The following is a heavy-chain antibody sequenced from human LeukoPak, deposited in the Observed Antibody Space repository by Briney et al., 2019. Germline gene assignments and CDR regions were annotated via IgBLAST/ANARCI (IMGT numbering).Heavy chain of an antibody. V-gene: IGHV4-34*01. CDR3: ARHHPWFGESNFDY. CDR2: INHSGST. J-gene: IGHJ4*02. CDR1: GGSFSGYY. Sequence: TTSETLSLTCAVYGGSFSGYYWSWIRQPPGKGLEWIGEINHSGSTNYNPSLKSRVTISVDTSKNQFSLKLSSVTAADTAVYYCARHHPWFGESNFDYWGQGTLVTVSS. D-gene: IGHD3-10*01.